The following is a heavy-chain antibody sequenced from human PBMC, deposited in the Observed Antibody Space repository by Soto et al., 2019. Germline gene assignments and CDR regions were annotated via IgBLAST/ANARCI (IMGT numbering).Heavy chain of an antibody. D-gene: IGHD5-18*01. CDR3: ARDPLSQIRGYRYGGNYYYGMDV. CDR2: IWYDGSNK. J-gene: IGHJ6*02. CDR1: GCTFSSYG. V-gene: IGHV3-33*01. Sequence: GGSLRLSCAASGCTFSSYGMHWVRQAPGKGLEWVAVIWYDGSNKYYADSVKGRFTISRDNSKNTLYLQMNSLRAEDTAVYYCARDPLSQIRGYRYGGNYYYGMDVWGEGTTVTVSS.